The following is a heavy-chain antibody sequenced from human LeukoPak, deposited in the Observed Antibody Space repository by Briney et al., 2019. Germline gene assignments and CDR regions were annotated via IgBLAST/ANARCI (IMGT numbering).Heavy chain of an antibody. CDR1: GGSISSTY. J-gene: IGHJ3*02. D-gene: IGHD6-13*01. CDR2: IYHSGGP. V-gene: IGHV4-59*08. CDR3: ARRGRSSSWYGDAFDI. Sequence: SETLTLTCSVHGGSISSTYWSWIRQPPGKGLEWIGNIYHSGGPNYNPSLNGRVTISIDTSKNQFSLKLTSVTAADTAVYLCARRGRSSSWYGDAFDIWGQGTVVAVSS.